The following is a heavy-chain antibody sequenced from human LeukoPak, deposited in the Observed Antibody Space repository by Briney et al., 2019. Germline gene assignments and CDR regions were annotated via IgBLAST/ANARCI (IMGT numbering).Heavy chain of an antibody. J-gene: IGHJ4*02. CDR1: GYTFTSYG. Sequence: ASVTVSCTASGYTFTSYGISWVRQAPGQGLEWMGWISAYNGNTNYAQKLQGRVTMTTDTSTSTAYMELRSLRSDDTAVYYCARGRGSSWYGLTITYWGQGTLVTVSS. CDR3: ARGRGSSWYGLTITY. D-gene: IGHD6-13*01. V-gene: IGHV1-18*01. CDR2: ISAYNGNT.